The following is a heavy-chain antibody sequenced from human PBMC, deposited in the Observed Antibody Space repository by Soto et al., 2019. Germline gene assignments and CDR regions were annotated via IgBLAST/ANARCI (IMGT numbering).Heavy chain of an antibody. J-gene: IGHJ4*02. Sequence: SVKVSCKASGGTFSSYAISWVRQAPGQGLEWMGGIIPIFGTANYAQKFQGRVTITADESTSTAYMELSSLRSEDTAVYYCSREVPPRRYYYGSGSYSYYFDYWGQGTLVTVSS. D-gene: IGHD3-10*01. CDR3: SREVPPRRYYYGSGSYSYYFDY. CDR1: GGTFSSYA. V-gene: IGHV1-69*13. CDR2: IIPIFGTA.